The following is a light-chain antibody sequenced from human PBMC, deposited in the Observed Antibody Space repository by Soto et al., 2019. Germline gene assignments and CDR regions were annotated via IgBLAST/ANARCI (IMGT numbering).Light chain of an antibody. CDR2: TIS. V-gene: IGKV1-9*01. Sequence: DLQLTQSPSFLSASVGDRLTITCRASQDVNNFLAWYQQKPGKAPKLLIYTISTLQSGVPSRFSGSGSGTEFTLTISSLQPEDFATYYCQQVNRYPVTFGGGIKVE. J-gene: IGKJ4*01. CDR1: QDVNNF. CDR3: QQVNRYPVT.